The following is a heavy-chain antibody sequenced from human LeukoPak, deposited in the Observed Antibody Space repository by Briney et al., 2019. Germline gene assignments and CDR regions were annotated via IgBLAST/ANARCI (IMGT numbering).Heavy chain of an antibody. V-gene: IGHV3-23*01. Sequence: PGGSLRLSCAASGFTFSSYAMRSVRQAPGEGLERVSAISGSGGSTYYADSVKGRFTISRENSQNTLYLQMYSLRAEDTAVCFCAKNTHISSWYFGFFDYWGQGTLVTVSS. CDR2: ISGSGGST. CDR1: GFTFSSYA. CDR3: AKNTHISSWYFGFFDY. D-gene: IGHD6-13*01. J-gene: IGHJ4*02.